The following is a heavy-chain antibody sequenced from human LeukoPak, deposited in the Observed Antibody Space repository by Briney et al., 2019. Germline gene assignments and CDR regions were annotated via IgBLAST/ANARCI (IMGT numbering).Heavy chain of an antibody. CDR3: AKITIFGVGIDY. D-gene: IGHD3-3*01. Sequence: GGSLRLSCAASGFTFSSYGMHWVRQAPGKGLECVASIQYDGSNKYYTDSVKGRFTISRDNSKNTLYLQMNSLRPEDTAVYYCAKITIFGVGIDYWGQGTLVTVSS. CDR2: IQYDGSNK. V-gene: IGHV3-30*02. J-gene: IGHJ4*02. CDR1: GFTFSSYG.